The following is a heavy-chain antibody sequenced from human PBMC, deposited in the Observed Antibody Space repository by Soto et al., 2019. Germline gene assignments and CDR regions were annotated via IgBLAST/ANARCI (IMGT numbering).Heavy chain of an antibody. V-gene: IGHV1-69*08. CDR1: GGTFSPYT. J-gene: IGHJ4*02. CDR3: TRDWEITVSTWSFGGF. D-gene: IGHD3-10*01. Sequence: QVQLVQSGAEVKKPGSSVKVSCKASGGTFSPYTINWVRQTPGQGLEWMGRIIPFHGVTNYAQKFQARVTITADNSTSTAYMELIGLRFEDTAMYYCTRDWEITVSTWSFGGFWGRGTLVTVSS. CDR2: IIPFHGVT.